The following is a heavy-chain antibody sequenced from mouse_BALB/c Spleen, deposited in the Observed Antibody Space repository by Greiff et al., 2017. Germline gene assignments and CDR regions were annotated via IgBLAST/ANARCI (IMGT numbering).Heavy chain of an antibody. CDR1: GFTFSSYA. Sequence: EVKLMESGGGLVKPGGSLKLSCAASGFTFSSYAMSWVRQTPEKRLEWVASISSGGSTYYPDSVKGRFTISRDNARNILYLQMSSLRSEDTAMYYCARGKVITTVVADYAMDYWGQGTSVTVSS. V-gene: IGHV5-6-5*01. CDR3: ARGKVITTVVADYAMDY. D-gene: IGHD1-1*01. J-gene: IGHJ4*01. CDR2: ISSGGST.